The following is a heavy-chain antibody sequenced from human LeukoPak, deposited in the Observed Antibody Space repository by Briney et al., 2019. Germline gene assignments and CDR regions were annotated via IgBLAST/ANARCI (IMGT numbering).Heavy chain of an antibody. Sequence: SGPTLVSPTQTLTLTCTFSGFSLSTSGVGVGWIRQPPGKALEWLALIYWDDDKRYSPSLKSRLTITKDTSKNQVVLTMTNMDPVDTATYYCARRGRIYGNSGSYSSSWYDYFDYWGQGTLVTVSS. CDR2: IYWDDDK. D-gene: IGHD6-13*01. CDR1: GFSLSTSGVG. V-gene: IGHV2-5*02. CDR3: ARRGRIYGNSGSYSSSWYDYFDY. J-gene: IGHJ4*02.